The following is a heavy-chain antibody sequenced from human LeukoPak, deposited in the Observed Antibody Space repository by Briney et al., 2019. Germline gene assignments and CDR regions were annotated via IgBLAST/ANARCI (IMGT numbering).Heavy chain of an antibody. J-gene: IGHJ4*02. Sequence: GGSLRLSCAASGFTFSSYEMNWVRQAPGKGLEWVSYISSSGSTICYADSVKGRFTISRDNAKNSLYLQMNSLRAEDTAVYYCARQVAGTDYWGQGTLVTVSS. D-gene: IGHD6-19*01. CDR1: GFTFSSYE. V-gene: IGHV3-48*03. CDR3: ARQVAGTDY. CDR2: ISSSGSTI.